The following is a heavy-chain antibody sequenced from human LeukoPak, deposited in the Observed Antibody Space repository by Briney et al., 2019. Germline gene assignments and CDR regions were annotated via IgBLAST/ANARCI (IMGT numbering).Heavy chain of an antibody. Sequence: PGGSLRLSCAHSGFTFSSYVMSWVRQASGKGLEWVSAISGSGGSTYYADSVKGRFTISRDNSKNTLYLQMNSLRAEDTAVYYCAKNQIVDTPLNSYMDYWGQGTLVTVSS. CDR3: AKNQIVDTPLNSYMDY. CDR2: ISGSGGST. CDR1: GFTFSSYV. D-gene: IGHD5-18*01. V-gene: IGHV3-23*01. J-gene: IGHJ4*02.